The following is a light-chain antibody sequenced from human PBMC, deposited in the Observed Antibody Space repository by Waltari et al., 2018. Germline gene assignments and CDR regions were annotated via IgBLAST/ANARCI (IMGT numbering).Light chain of an antibody. Sequence: QSALTQPASVSGSPGQSLTISCPGTSSHVGGYNFVSWYQQHPGEAPKLMIYDVSKRPSGISDRFSGSKSGNTASLTISGLQAEDEADYYCSSYTSSSTIVFGGGTKLTVL. V-gene: IGLV2-14*01. CDR2: DVS. J-gene: IGLJ2*01. CDR3: SSYTSSSTIV. CDR1: SSHVGGYNF.